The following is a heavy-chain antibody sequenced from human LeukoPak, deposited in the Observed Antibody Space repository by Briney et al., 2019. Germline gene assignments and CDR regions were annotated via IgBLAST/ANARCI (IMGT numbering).Heavy chain of an antibody. Sequence: PSETLSLTCTVSGGSISSSSYYWGWIRQPPGKGLEWIGSIYYSGSTYYNPSLKSRVTISVDTSKNQFSLKLSSVTAADTAVYYCASITMVRGVIFDYWGQGTLVTVSS. CDR2: IYYSGST. J-gene: IGHJ4*02. CDR3: ASITMVRGVIFDY. V-gene: IGHV4-39*07. CDR1: GGSISSSSYY. D-gene: IGHD3-10*01.